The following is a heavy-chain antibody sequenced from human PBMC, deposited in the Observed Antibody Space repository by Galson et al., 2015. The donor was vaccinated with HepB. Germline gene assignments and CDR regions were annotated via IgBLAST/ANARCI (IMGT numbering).Heavy chain of an antibody. Sequence: CAISGDSVSSKNVAWNWIRQSPSRGLEWLGRTYYRSKWYNDYAVFVKGRITINPDTSKNQFSLQLKSVTPEDTALYYCTREGLPRPVLRYFDWSSGHYGMDVWGQGTTVTVSS. J-gene: IGHJ6*02. CDR1: GDSVSSKNVA. V-gene: IGHV6-1*01. CDR3: TREGLPRPVLRYFDWSSGHYGMDV. CDR2: TYYRSKWYN. D-gene: IGHD3-9*01.